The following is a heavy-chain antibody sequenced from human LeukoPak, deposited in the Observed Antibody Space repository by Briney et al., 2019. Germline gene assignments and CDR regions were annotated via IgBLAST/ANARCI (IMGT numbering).Heavy chain of an antibody. V-gene: IGHV1-2*02. J-gene: IGHJ1*01. D-gene: IGHD1-1*01. CDR2: INPNSGGT. CDR3: ATSRNWNDLDFHH. CDR1: EYTFTGYY. Sequence: ASVKVSCKGSEYTFTGYYVHWVRQAPGQGLEWMGWINPNSGGTNYAQKFQGRVTMTRDTSISTAYMEVSRLRSDDTAVYYCATSRNWNDLDFHHWGQGTLVTVSS.